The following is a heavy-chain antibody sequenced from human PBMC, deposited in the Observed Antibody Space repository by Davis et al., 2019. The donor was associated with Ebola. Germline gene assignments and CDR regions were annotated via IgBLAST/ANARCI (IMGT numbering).Heavy chain of an antibody. Sequence: SETLSLTCTVSGGSISSASRYYWSWIRLSPGKGLEWIGYIYYSGSTYYNPSLKSRVTISVDTSKNQFSLKLSSVTAADTAVYYCARDHSLSSGSYYYYYGMDVWGKGTTVTVSS. CDR1: GGSISSASRYY. V-gene: IGHV4-31*03. CDR2: IYYSGST. CDR3: ARDHSLSSGSYYYYYGMDV. J-gene: IGHJ6*04. D-gene: IGHD1-26*01.